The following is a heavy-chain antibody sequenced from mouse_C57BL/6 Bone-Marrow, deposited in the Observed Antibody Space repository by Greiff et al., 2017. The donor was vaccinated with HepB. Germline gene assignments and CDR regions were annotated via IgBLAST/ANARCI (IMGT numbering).Heavy chain of an antibody. J-gene: IGHJ2*01. Sequence: DVKLVESGGGLVKPGGSLKLSCAASGFTFSSYAMSWVRQTPEKRLEWVATISDGGSYTYYPDNVKGRFTISRDNAKNNLYLQMSHLKSEDTAMYYCAREPPDYWGQGTTLTVSS. CDR1: GFTFSSYA. V-gene: IGHV5-4*01. CDR3: AREPPDY. CDR2: ISDGGSYT.